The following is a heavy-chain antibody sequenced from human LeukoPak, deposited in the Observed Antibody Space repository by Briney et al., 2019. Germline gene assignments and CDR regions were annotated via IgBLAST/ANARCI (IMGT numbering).Heavy chain of an antibody. Sequence: SETLSLTCTVSGGSISIDYYWGWIRQTPGKGPGLEWIGYIFYSGNTNYNASLRSRATISVDTSKNEFSLQLISVTAAGTAIYFCARGRSNAFDVWGPGTVVTVSS. CDR1: GGSISIDYY. D-gene: IGHD5/OR15-5a*01. V-gene: IGHV4-30-4*01. J-gene: IGHJ3*01. CDR2: IFYSGNT. CDR3: ARGRSNAFDV.